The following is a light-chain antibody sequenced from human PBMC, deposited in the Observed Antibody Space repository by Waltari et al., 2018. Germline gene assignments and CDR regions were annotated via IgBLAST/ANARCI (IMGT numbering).Light chain of an antibody. Sequence: QSALTQPASVSGSPGQAITISCPGTSSDVGGYNYVSWYQQHPGKAPKLMIYDVSKRPSGVSNRFSGSKSGNTASLTISGRQAEDEADYYCCSYAGSSTWVFGGGTKLTVL. CDR3: CSYAGSSTWV. V-gene: IGLV2-23*02. CDR1: SSDVGGYNY. CDR2: DVS. J-gene: IGLJ3*02.